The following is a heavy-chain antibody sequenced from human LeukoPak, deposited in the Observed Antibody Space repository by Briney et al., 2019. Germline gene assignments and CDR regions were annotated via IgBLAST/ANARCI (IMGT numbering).Heavy chain of an antibody. J-gene: IGHJ6*02. V-gene: IGHV5-51*01. CDR2: IYPGDSDT. CDR3: ARKYGAGSSPYYYYGMDV. Sequence: GESLKISCKGSGYSFTSYWIGWVRQMPGKGLEWMGIIYPGDSDTRYSPSFQGQVTISADKSISTAYLQWSSLKASDTAMYYCARKYGAGSSPYYYYGMDVWGQGTTVTVSS. CDR1: GYSFTSYW. D-gene: IGHD3-10*01.